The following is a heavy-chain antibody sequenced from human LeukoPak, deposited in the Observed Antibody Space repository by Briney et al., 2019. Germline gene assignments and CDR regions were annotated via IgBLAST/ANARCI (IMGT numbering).Heavy chain of an antibody. D-gene: IGHD6-13*01. J-gene: IGHJ6*03. CDR2: ISGSGGST. CDR3: AKVAKGSSWYPSTSGYYMDV. V-gene: IGHV3-23*01. CDR1: GFTFSSYA. Sequence: PGGSLRLPCAASGFTFSSYAMSWVRQAPGKGLEWVSAISGSGGSTYYADSVKGRFTISRDNSKNTLYPQTNSLRAEDTAVYYCAKVAKGSSWYPSTSGYYMDVWGKGTTVTVSS.